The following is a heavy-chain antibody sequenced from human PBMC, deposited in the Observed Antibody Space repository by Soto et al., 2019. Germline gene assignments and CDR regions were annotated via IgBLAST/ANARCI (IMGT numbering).Heavy chain of an antibody. CDR3: AKKAGSGGSHSATAAFDI. Sequence: EVQVLESGGGLVQPGGSRKLSCAASGFTFSTYAMSWVRQAPGKGLEWVSAVSASGSNTYYADSVKGRFTISRDSSENTLYLQMNSLRAADTAVYYCAKKAGSGGSHSATAAFDIWGQGTMVTVS. D-gene: IGHD2-15*01. CDR2: VSASGSNT. CDR1: GFTFSTYA. V-gene: IGHV3-23*01. J-gene: IGHJ3*02.